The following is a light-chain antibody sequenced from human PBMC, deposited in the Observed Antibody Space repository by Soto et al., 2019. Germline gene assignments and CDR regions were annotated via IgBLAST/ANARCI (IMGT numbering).Light chain of an antibody. Sequence: DILLTQSPATLSLSPGERATLSCRASQSFSGYLAWYQQKPGQAPRLLIYDASKRATGIPARFSGRGSGTDFTLTISSLRHEDFAVYYCQQRSNWPPVITFGQGTRLEIK. J-gene: IGKJ5*01. CDR3: QQRSNWPPVIT. CDR2: DAS. V-gene: IGKV3-11*01. CDR1: QSFSGY.